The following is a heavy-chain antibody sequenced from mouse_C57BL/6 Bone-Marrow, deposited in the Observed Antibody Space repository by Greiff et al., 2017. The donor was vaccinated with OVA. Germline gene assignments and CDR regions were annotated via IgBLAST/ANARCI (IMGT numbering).Heavy chain of an antibody. CDR2: IDPENGDT. CDR3: TFYYTNYYAMDY. V-gene: IGHV14-4*01. Sequence: EVKLMESGAELVRPGASVKLSCTASGFNIKDDYMHWVKQRPEQGLEWIGWIDPENGDTEYASKFQGKATITADTSSNTAYLQLSSLTSEDTAVYYCTFYYTNYYAMDYWGQGTSVTVSS. J-gene: IGHJ4*01. CDR1: GFNIKDDY. D-gene: IGHD2-1*01.